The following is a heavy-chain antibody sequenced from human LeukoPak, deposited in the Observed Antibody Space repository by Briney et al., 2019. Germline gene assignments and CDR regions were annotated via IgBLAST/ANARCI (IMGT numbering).Heavy chain of an antibody. Sequence: GGSLRLSCAASGFTFSSYSMNWVRQAPGKGLEWVSSISSSSSYTYYADSVKGRFTISRDNAKNSLYLQMNSLRAEDTAVYYCARDREAETYYYDSSRGAFDIWGQGTMVTVSS. J-gene: IGHJ3*02. D-gene: IGHD3-22*01. V-gene: IGHV3-21*01. CDR1: GFTFSSYS. CDR3: ARDREAETYYYDSSRGAFDI. CDR2: ISSSSSYT.